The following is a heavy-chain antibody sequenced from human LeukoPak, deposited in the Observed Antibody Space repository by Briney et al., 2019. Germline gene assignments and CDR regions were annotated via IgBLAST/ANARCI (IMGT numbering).Heavy chain of an antibody. D-gene: IGHD6-19*01. J-gene: IGHJ4*02. V-gene: IGHV3-23*01. Sequence: GGSLRLSCAASGFTFSSYAMSWVRQAPGKGLEWVSAISGSGGSTFYADSVKGRFTISRDNSKNTLYLQMNSLRAGDTAVYYCAKNSGWLAHFDHWGQGTLVTVSS. CDR1: GFTFSSYA. CDR2: ISGSGGST. CDR3: AKNSGWLAHFDH.